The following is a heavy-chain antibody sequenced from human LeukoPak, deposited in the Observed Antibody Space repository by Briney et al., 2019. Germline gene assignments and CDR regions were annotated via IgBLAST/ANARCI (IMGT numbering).Heavy chain of an antibody. CDR3: ARVWELSFDS. CDR2: SYSGGSR. Sequence: PGGSLRLSCGAFGFTVSIDHMSWVREAPGKGLEGVAVSYSGGSRSYAEFVKGRFTISRDNSQNTLYLQMNSLRAEDTAVYYSARVWELSFDSWGQGTLVTVSS. J-gene: IGHJ4*02. D-gene: IGHD1-26*01. CDR1: GFTVSIDH. V-gene: IGHV3-53*01.